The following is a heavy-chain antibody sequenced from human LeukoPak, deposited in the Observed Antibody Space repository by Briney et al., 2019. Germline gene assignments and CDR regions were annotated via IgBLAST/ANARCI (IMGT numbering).Heavy chain of an antibody. CDR2: NFPSGGEI. J-gene: IGHJ4*02. Sequence: GGSLRLSCAASGFTFSTFAMVWVRQPPGKGLEWVSSNFPSGGEIHYADSVKGRFTISRDNSKNTLYLQMNSLRAEDTAVYYCASAIVGAHSDYWGQGTLVTVSS. V-gene: IGHV3-23*01. D-gene: IGHD1-26*01. CDR1: GFTFSTFA. CDR3: ASAIVGAHSDY.